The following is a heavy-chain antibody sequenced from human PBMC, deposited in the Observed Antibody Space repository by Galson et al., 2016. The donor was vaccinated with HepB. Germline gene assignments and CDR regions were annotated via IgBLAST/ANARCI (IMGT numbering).Heavy chain of an antibody. CDR2: ISSSSSTI. CDR1: GFTFSSYS. D-gene: IGHD6-19*01. CDR3: ARDLSSGWYSPYYYYGMDV. Sequence: SLILSCAASGFTFSSYSMNWVRQAPGKGLEWVSYISSSSSTIYYADSVQGRFTISRDNAKNSLYLQMNSLRDEDTAVYYCARDLSSGWYSPYYYYGMDVWGQGTTVTVSS. V-gene: IGHV3-48*02. J-gene: IGHJ6*02.